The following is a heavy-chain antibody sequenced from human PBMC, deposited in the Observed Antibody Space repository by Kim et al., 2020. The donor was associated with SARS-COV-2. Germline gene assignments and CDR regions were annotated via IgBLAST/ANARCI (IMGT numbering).Heavy chain of an antibody. V-gene: IGHV3-74*01. D-gene: IGHD3-16*01. CDR1: GFTFNSNF. CDR3: ARGAYTNYADY. Sequence: GGSLRLSCATSGFTFNSNFMQWVRQAPGKGLVWVSRINGDGSTTNYADSVKGRFTTSRDNAKNTLYLQMNSLRGEDTAVYYCARGAYTNYADYWGQGALVTVSS. J-gene: IGHJ4*02. CDR2: INGDGSTT.